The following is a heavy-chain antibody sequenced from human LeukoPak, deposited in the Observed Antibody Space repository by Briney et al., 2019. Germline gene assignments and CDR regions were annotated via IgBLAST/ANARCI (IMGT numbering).Heavy chain of an antibody. V-gene: IGHV4-59*01. CDR1: GDSISSFY. Sequence: RPSETLSLTCSVSGDSISSFYLNWIRQPPGKGLEGIGYIYSSGSASHRPPLKSRVTISVDTSKNQSSLKLTSVTAADTAVYYCARDPVYFYRSGIYYRSNGMGVWGRGTTVTVSA. CDR2: IYSSGSA. D-gene: IGHD3-10*01. CDR3: ARDPVYFYRSGIYYRSNGMGV. J-gene: IGHJ6*04.